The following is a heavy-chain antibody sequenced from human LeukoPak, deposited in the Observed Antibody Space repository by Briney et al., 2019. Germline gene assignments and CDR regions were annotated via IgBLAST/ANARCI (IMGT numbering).Heavy chain of an antibody. J-gene: IGHJ3*02. Sequence: GSVKVSCKASGYTFTSYAMHWVRQAPGQRLEWMGWINAGNGNTKYSQKFQGRVTITRDTSASTAYMELSSLRSEDTAVYYCARVPSKMAFDIWGQGTMVTVSS. CDR3: ARVPSKMAFDI. V-gene: IGHV1-3*01. CDR1: GYTFTSYA. D-gene: IGHD5-24*01. CDR2: INAGNGNT.